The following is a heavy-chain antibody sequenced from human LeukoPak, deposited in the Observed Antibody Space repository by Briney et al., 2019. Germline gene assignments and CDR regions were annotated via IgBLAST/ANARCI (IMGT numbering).Heavy chain of an antibody. CDR3: ARASGSLYYFDY. J-gene: IGHJ4*02. V-gene: IGHV3-48*03. CDR1: GFTFSSYE. D-gene: IGHD1-26*01. CDR2: ISSSSTI. Sequence: GGSLRLSCAASGFTFSSYEMHWVRQAPGKGLEWVSYISSSSTIYYADSVKGRFTISRDNAKNTLYLQMNSLRAEDTAVYYCARASGSLYYFDYWGQGTLVTVSS.